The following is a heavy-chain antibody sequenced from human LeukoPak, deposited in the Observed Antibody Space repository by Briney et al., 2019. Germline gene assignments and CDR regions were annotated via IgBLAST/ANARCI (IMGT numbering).Heavy chain of an antibody. CDR2: ISYDGSNK. Sequence: GGSLRLSCAASGFTFSSYGMHWVRQAPGKGLEWVAVISYDGSNKYYADSVKGRFTISRDNSKNTLYLQMNSQRAEDTAVYYCAKDRVAAAGKGFFDYWGQGTLVTVSS. D-gene: IGHD6-13*01. CDR1: GFTFSSYG. V-gene: IGHV3-30*18. CDR3: AKDRVAAAGKGFFDY. J-gene: IGHJ4*02.